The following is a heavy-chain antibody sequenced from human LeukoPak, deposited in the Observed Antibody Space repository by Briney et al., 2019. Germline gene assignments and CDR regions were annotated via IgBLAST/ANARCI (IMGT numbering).Heavy chain of an antibody. V-gene: IGHV3-7*01. CDR1: GFTFSSYW. J-gene: IGHJ6*02. CDR2: INHNGNVN. Sequence: GGPLRLSCAASGFTFSSYWMNWARQAPGKGLEWVASINHNGNVNYYVDSVKGRFTISRDNAKNSLYLQMSNLRAEDTAVYYCARDAVDTANAVWGQGTTVTVSS. CDR3: ARDAVDTANAV. D-gene: IGHD5-18*01.